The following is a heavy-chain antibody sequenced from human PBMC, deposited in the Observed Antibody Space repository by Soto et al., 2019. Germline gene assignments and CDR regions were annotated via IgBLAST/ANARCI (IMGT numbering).Heavy chain of an antibody. J-gene: IGHJ5*02. CDR2: IFYGHGT. D-gene: IGHD3-9*01. CDR1: GGSVTSSTSS. V-gene: IGHV4-39*01. CDR3: ARQPTGYPNWFDA. Sequence: QVQLQESGPGLVNPSETLSLTCTVSGGSVTSSTSSWAGVRQPPGKGLHWIGTIFYGHGTYYNPSLESRVTISLDTSKIQFSLELTSVTAADTAVYYCARQPTGYPNWFDAWGRGILVIVSS.